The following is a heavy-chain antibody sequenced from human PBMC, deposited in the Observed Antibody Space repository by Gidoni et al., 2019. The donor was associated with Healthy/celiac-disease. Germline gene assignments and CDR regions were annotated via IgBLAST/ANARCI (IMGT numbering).Heavy chain of an antibody. Sequence: QVQLVQPGAEVKKPGASVKGSCTASGYTFTSNYMHWVRPAPGQGLEWMGIINPSGGSTSYAQKFKGRVTMTRDTSTSTVYMELSSLRSEDTAVYYCARVPYSYPGDEHYFDYWGQGTLVTVSS. CDR1: GYTFTSNY. J-gene: IGHJ4*02. D-gene: IGHD5-18*01. CDR3: ARVPYSYPGDEHYFDY. CDR2: INPSGGST. V-gene: IGHV1-46*01.